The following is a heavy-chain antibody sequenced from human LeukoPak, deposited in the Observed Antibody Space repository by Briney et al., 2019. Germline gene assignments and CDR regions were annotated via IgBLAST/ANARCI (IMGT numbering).Heavy chain of an antibody. CDR3: ARKTPRRGETRDGYR. V-gene: IGHV3-7*01. J-gene: IGHJ4*02. D-gene: IGHD5-24*01. CDR2: IKEDGSET. Sequence: GESLRLSCAASGFTFKKYWMNWVRQVPGKGLECLANIKEDGSETYYADSVKGRFTISRDNPKKLLFMQIHSLRVEDTAVYYCARKTPRRGETRDGYRWGQGTLVTVSS. CDR1: GFTFKKYW.